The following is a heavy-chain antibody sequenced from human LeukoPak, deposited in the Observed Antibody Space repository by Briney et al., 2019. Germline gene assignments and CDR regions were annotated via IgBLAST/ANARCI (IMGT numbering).Heavy chain of an antibody. Sequence: GGSLRLSCAASGFTVSSNSMTRVRQAPGKGLEWVSVIYSGGSTYYADSVKGRFTISRDKNTLYLQMNSLRADDTAVYYCARDEPSPDSTDLDYWGQGTLVTVSS. CDR2: IYSGGST. CDR3: ARDEPSPDSTDLDY. D-gene: IGHD2/OR15-2a*01. CDR1: GFTVSSNS. V-gene: IGHV3-66*01. J-gene: IGHJ4*02.